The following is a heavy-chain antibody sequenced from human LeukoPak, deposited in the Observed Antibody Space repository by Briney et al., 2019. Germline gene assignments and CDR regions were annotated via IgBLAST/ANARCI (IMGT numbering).Heavy chain of an antibody. CDR3: AKDPMTTVTTTAY. Sequence: GGSLRLSCAASGFTFSSYAMSWVRQAPGKGLEWVSSISDSDGSTYYADSVKGRFTISRDNSKNTLYLQMNSLRAEDTAVYYCAKDPMTTVTTTAYWGQGTLVTVSS. J-gene: IGHJ4*02. CDR1: GFTFSSYA. CDR2: ISDSDGST. D-gene: IGHD4-17*01. V-gene: IGHV3-23*01.